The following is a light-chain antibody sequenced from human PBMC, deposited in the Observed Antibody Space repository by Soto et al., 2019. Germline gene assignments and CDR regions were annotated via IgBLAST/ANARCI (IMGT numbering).Light chain of an antibody. V-gene: IGLV1-47*01. CDR2: RNN. Sequence: QSVLTQPPSASGTPVQRVTIACSGSSSNIGSNYVYWYQQLPGTAPKLLIYRNNQRPSGVPDRFSGSKSGTSASLAISGLRSEDEADYYCAAWDDSLSGNWVFGGGTKLTVL. CDR1: SSNIGSNY. CDR3: AAWDDSLSGNWV. J-gene: IGLJ3*02.